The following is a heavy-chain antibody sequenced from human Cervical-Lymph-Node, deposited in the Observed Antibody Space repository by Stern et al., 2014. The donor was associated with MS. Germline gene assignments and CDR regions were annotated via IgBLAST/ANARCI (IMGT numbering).Heavy chain of an antibody. Sequence: QLVESGGGLVQPGRSLRLSCEASGFTLDDYAMHWVRQGPGKGLEWVSGISWNSGKIGYAGSVKGRFTIHRDNAKNSLYLQMNSLRAEATALFYCPKPLYHPSGMNVGGQGPTVTSP. CDR1: GFTLDDYA. D-gene: IGHD3-16*01. CDR3: PKPLYHPSGMNV. V-gene: IGHV3-9*01. CDR2: ISWNSGKI. J-gene: IGHJ6*02.